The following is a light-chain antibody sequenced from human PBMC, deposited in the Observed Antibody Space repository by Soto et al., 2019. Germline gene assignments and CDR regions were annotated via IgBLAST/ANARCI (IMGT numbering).Light chain of an antibody. CDR2: DAS. CDR1: QSILTW. Sequence: DIQMTQSPSSLSASVGDRVTITCRASQSILTWLAWYQQKPGKAPKLLIYDASNLQSGVPSRFSGSGSGTEFTLTISSLQPDDFATYYCQQYNSYWTFGQGTKVDI. CDR3: QQYNSYWT. V-gene: IGKV1-5*01. J-gene: IGKJ1*01.